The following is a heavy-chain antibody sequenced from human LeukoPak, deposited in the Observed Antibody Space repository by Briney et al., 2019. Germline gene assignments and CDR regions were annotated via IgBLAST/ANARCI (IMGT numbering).Heavy chain of an antibody. V-gene: IGHV3-21*01. CDR1: GFTFSTYS. J-gene: IGHJ4*02. Sequence: PGGSLRLSRAASGFTFSTYSMNWVRQAPGKRLEWVSSISTGSSYMYYGDSVKGRFTISRDNAKNSLYLQMNSLRVEDTAVYYCAGTAAGTDYWGQGTLVTVSS. D-gene: IGHD6-13*01. CDR3: AGTAAGTDY. CDR2: ISTGSSYM.